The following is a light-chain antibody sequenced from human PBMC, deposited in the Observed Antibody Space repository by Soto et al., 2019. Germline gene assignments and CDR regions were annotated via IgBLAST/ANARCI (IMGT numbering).Light chain of an antibody. V-gene: IGLV4-69*01. Sequence: QSVLTQSPSASASLGASVKLTCTLSSGHSTYAIAWHQQQPGKGPRYLMKLDSDGSHSKGDGIPDRFSGSSSGAERYLTISRLQSEDEADYYCQTWATVPDWVFGGGTKLTVL. CDR1: SGHSTYA. CDR3: QTWATVPDWV. J-gene: IGLJ3*02. CDR2: LDSDGSH.